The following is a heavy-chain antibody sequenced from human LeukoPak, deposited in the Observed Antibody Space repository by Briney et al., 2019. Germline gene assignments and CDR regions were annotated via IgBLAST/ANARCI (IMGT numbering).Heavy chain of an antibody. D-gene: IGHD2-2*01. CDR2: ISGSGGST. J-gene: IGHJ4*02. V-gene: IGHV3-23*01. Sequence: GGSLRLSCAASGFSFSSYAMSWVRQAPGKGLEWVSAISGSGGSTYYADSVKGRFTISRDNSKNTLYLQMNSLRAEDTAVYYCAKADEYCSSTSCYQYYFDYWGQGTLFTVSS. CDR3: AKADEYCSSTSCYQYYFDY. CDR1: GFSFSSYA.